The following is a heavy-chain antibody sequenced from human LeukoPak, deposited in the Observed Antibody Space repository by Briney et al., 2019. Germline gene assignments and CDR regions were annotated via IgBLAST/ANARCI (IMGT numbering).Heavy chain of an antibody. Sequence: SGPTLVKPTQTLTLTCTFSGFSLTGRGVGVGWIRQPPGKALEWLTLIYWNDDKRYSPSLRRRLTITKDTSKNQVVLTMTNMSPVDTGTYFCAHRVSAHMTDLNDVFDIWGQGTMVTASS. D-gene: IGHD1-1*01. CDR3: AHRVSAHMTDLNDVFDI. V-gene: IGHV2-5*01. J-gene: IGHJ3*02. CDR2: IYWNDDK. CDR1: GFSLTGRGVG.